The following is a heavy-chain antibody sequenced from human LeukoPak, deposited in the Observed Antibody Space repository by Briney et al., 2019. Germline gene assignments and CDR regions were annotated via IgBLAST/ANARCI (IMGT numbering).Heavy chain of an antibody. CDR3: ARTRMVQGVIIRVDYYYGMDV. V-gene: IGHV4-59*01. Sequence: PSETLSLTCTVSGGSISSYYWSWIRQPPGKGLEWIGYIYYSGSTNYNPSLKSRVTISVDTSKNQFSLKLSSVTAADTAVYYCARTRMVQGVIIRVDYYYGMDVWGQGTTVTVSS. J-gene: IGHJ6*02. D-gene: IGHD3-10*01. CDR2: IYYSGST. CDR1: GGSISSYY.